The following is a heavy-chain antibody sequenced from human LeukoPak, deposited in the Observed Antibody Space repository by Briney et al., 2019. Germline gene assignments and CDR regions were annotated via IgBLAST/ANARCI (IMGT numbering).Heavy chain of an antibody. D-gene: IGHD5-18*01. CDR1: GGSISSYS. J-gene: IGHJ4*02. V-gene: IGHV4-59*01. CDR3: ARVTGGYSFGAFDY. Sequence: SETLPLTCTVSGGSISSYSWSWIRQPPGKGLEWIGNIYYSGSTNYNPSLKSRVTISVDTSKNQFSLKLSSVTAADTAVYYCARVTGGYSFGAFDYWGQGTLVTVSS. CDR2: IYYSGST.